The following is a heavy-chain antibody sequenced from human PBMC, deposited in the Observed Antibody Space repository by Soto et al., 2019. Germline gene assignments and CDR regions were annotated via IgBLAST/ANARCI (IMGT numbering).Heavy chain of an antibody. J-gene: IGHJ4*03. Sequence: SGPTLVNPTQTLTLTCTFSGFSLTTTSMCVTWIRQSPGRPLEWLARIDWDDNKFYSPSLKTRLTISKDTSRNQVVLTMTNMDPLDTATYYCARLLRYADSYSGPLDTWGQGTLVTVSS. D-gene: IGHD3-9*01. CDR3: ARLLRYADSYSGPLDT. CDR2: IDWDDNK. V-gene: IGHV2-70*17. CDR1: GFSLTTTSMC.